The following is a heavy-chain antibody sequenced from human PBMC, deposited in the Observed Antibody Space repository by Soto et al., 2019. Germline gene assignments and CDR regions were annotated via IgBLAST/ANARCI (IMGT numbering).Heavy chain of an antibody. CDR2: IYYSGST. J-gene: IGHJ3*02. V-gene: IGHV4-31*03. CDR3: AREIVVVVAATHSNAFDI. CDR1: GGSISSGGYY. D-gene: IGHD2-15*01. Sequence: SETLSLTCTVSGGSISSGGYYWSWIRQHPGKGLEWIGYIYYSGSTYYNPSLKSRVTISVDTSKNQFSLKLSSVTAADTAVYYCAREIVVVVAATHSNAFDIWGQGTMVPVSS.